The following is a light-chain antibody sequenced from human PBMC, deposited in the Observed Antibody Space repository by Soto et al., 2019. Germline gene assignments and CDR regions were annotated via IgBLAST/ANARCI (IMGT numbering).Light chain of an antibody. J-gene: IGKJ5*01. CDR3: QQSYTALSIT. CDR1: ESINRH. CDR2: AAS. Sequence: DIQMTQSPSSLSASVGDRVTITCRASESINRHLNWYQQQPGRAPKLLIYAASSLQNGVPSRFRGGGYGTDFTLIITNLQPEDFATYYCQQSYTALSITFGQGTRLEIK. V-gene: IGKV1-39*01.